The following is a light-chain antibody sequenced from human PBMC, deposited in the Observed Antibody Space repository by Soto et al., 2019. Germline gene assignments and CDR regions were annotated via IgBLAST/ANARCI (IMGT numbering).Light chain of an antibody. V-gene: IGKV1-5*01. CDR2: DAS. CDR1: QTISGW. J-gene: IGKJ2*01. Sequence: DIQMTQSPSTLSASVGDRVTITCRASQTISGWLAWSQQKPGKAPELLMYDASILASGFPSRFSGSGSGTEFTLTISSLQPEDFATYSCQQYNTYPPTFGQGTKVDIK. CDR3: QQYNTYPPT.